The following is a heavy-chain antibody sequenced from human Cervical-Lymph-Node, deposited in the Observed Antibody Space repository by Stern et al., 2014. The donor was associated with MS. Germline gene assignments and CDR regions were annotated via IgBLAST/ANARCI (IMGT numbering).Heavy chain of an antibody. CDR1: GYTFTDYY. J-gene: IGHJ4*02. V-gene: IGHV1-2*06. CDR2: IHPNSGGT. Sequence: QVQLVQSGAEVKRPGASVRVSCKASGYTFTDYYIHWVRQAPGQGLEWMGRIHPNSGGTNYAQNFQGRVTMTTDTSITTAYMELSSLRSDDTAVYYCARNTRDYWGQGTLVTVSS. CDR3: ARNTRDY.